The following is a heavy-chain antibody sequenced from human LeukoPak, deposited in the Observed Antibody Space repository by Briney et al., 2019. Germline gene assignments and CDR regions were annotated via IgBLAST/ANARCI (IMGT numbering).Heavy chain of an antibody. V-gene: IGHV3-23*01. Sequence: GGSLRLSCAASGFTFSRSAMSWVRQAAGKGPEWVSTISGSGDTTYYADSVRGRFTTSRDNSKNTLSLQMNSLRADDTAVYYCARSGSDASPLNWFDPWGQGSLVTVSS. CDR2: ISGSGDTT. J-gene: IGHJ5*02. CDR3: ARSGSDASPLNWFDP. D-gene: IGHD3-10*01. CDR1: GFTFSRSA.